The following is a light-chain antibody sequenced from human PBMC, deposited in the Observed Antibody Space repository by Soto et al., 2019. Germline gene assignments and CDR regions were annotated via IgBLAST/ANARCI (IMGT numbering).Light chain of an antibody. CDR1: QSLLHITGETF. Sequence: DIVMTQCPLSLPVARGQPASISCKSSQSLLHITGETFLFWYLQKPGQSPQLLIYEVSTRVSGVPDRFSGSGSGTDFTLEISRVETDDVGIYYCMQSTQLPPTFGQGTRLEIK. V-gene: IGKV2D-29*02. CDR2: EVS. CDR3: MQSTQLPPT. J-gene: IGKJ5*01.